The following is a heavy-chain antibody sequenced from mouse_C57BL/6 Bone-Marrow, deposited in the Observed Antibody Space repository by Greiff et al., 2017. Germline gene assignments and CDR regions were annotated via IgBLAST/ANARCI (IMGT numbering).Heavy chain of an antibody. V-gene: IGHV5-4*01. CDR3: ARVYYDYEFYAMDY. D-gene: IGHD2-4*01. CDR2: ISDGGSYT. Sequence: EVQRVESGGGLVKPGGSLKLSCAASGFTFSSYAMSWVRQTPEKRLEWVATISDGGSYTYYPDNVKGRFTISRDNAKNNQYLQMSHLKSEDTAMYYCARVYYDYEFYAMDYWGQGTSVTVSS. J-gene: IGHJ4*01. CDR1: GFTFSSYA.